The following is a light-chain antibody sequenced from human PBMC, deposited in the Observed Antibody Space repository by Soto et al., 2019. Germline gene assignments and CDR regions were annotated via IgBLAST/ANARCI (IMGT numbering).Light chain of an antibody. CDR3: QQYGGSPIT. CDR1: QSVSSK. V-gene: IGKV3-20*01. Sequence: EIVLTQSPGSLSLSPGERVTLSCRASQSVSSKVAWYQQKPGQAPKLLIFGASSRATGIPDRFSGSGSGTDFTLTISRLEPEDFALYYCQQYGGSPITFGQGTRLEIK. CDR2: GAS. J-gene: IGKJ5*01.